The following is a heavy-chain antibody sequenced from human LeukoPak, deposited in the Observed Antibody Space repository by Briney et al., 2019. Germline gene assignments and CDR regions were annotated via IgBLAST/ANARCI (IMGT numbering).Heavy chain of an antibody. CDR1: GFTFSSYA. CDR2: ISGSGGST. CDR3: AKELGDIVVVPAASFDY. Sequence: GGSLRLSCAASGFTFSSYAMSWVRQAPGKGLEWGSAISGSGGSTYYADSVKSRFTISRDNSKNTLYLQMNSLRAEDTAVYYCAKELGDIVVVPAASFDYWGQGTLVTVSS. J-gene: IGHJ4*02. V-gene: IGHV3-23*01. D-gene: IGHD2-2*01.